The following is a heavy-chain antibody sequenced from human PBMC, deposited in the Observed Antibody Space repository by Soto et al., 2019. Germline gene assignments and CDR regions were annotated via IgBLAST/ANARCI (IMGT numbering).Heavy chain of an antibody. V-gene: IGHV3-48*01. CDR1: GFTFSSYS. D-gene: IGHD2-2*02. CDR3: ARDPAAIFNYYYYMDV. J-gene: IGHJ6*03. Sequence: GGSLRLSCAASGFTFSSYSMNWVRQAPGKGLEWVSYISSSSSTIYYADSVKGRFTISRDNAKNSLYLQMNSLRAEDTAVYYCARDPAAIFNYYYYMDVWGKGTTVTVSS. CDR2: ISSSSSTI.